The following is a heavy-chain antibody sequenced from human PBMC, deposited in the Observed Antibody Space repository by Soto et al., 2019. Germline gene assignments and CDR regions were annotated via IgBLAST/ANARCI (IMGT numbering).Heavy chain of an antibody. CDR2: ISYDGSNK. D-gene: IGHD6-6*01. J-gene: IGHJ2*01. Sequence: QVQLVESGGGVVQPGRSLRLSCAASGFTFSSYAMHWVRQAPGKGLEWVGVISYDGSNKYYADSVKGRFTISKDNSKNTLYLQMNSLRPEDTALYYCARPSSIAVRENWYFDLWGRGTLVTVSS. CDR1: GFTFSSYA. V-gene: IGHV3-30-3*01. CDR3: ARPSSIAVRENWYFDL.